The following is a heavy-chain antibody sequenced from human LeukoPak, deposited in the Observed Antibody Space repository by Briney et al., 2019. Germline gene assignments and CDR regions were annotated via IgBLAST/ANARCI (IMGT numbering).Heavy chain of an antibody. V-gene: IGHV4-34*01. Sequence: SETLSLTCAVYGGSFSGYYWSWIRQPPGKGLEWIGEINHSGSTNYNPSLKSRVTMSVDTSKNQFSLKLSSVTAADTAAYYCARDEYSSSWYQGNWFDPWGQGTLVTVSS. J-gene: IGHJ5*02. CDR3: ARDEYSSSWYQGNWFDP. CDR1: GGSFSGYY. D-gene: IGHD6-13*01. CDR2: INHSGST.